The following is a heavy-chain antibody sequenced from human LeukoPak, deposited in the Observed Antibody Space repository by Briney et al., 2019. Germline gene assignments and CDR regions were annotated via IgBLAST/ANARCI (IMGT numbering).Heavy chain of an antibody. Sequence: SETLSLTCAVYGGSFSGYYWSWIRQPPGKGLEWIGEINHSGSTNYNPSLKSRVTISVDTSKNQFSLKLSSVTAADTAVYYCARGIAVAGVYYFDYWGQGTLVTVSS. CDR3: ARGIAVAGVYYFDY. J-gene: IGHJ4*02. CDR2: INHSGST. D-gene: IGHD6-19*01. V-gene: IGHV4-34*01. CDR1: GGSFSGYY.